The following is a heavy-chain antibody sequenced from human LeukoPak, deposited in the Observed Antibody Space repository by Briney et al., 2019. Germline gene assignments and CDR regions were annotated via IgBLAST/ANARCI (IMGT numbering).Heavy chain of an antibody. D-gene: IGHD3-3*01. CDR1: GYTFTGYY. CDR2: INPNSGGT. V-gene: IGHV1-2*02. CDR3: ARDWRQYYDFWSGYYDRANYYFDY. Sequence: ASVKVSCKASGYTFTGYYMHWVRQAPGQGLEWMGWINPNSGGTNYAQKFQGRVTMTRDTSISTAYMGLSRLRSDDTAVYYCARDWRQYYDFWSGYYDRANYYFDYWGQGTLVTVSS. J-gene: IGHJ4*02.